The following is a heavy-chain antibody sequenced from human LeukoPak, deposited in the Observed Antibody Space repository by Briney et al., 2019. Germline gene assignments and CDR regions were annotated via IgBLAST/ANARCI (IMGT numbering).Heavy chain of an antibody. CDR2: VSTSGAT. CDR1: GGSVSSYY. CDR3: ARGPHLAEAVHFDY. J-gene: IGHJ4*02. D-gene: IGHD6-19*01. Sequence: PSETLSLTCTVSGGSVSSYYWSWIRQPADKGLQWIGRVSTSGATDYTPSLKSRVTMPVDTSKNQFSLKLSSVTAADTAVYYCARGPHLAEAVHFDYWGQGTLVTVSS. V-gene: IGHV4-4*07.